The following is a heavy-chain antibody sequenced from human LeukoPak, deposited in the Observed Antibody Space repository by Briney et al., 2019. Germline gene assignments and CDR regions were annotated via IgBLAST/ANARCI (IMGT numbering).Heavy chain of an antibody. D-gene: IGHD6-13*01. CDR3: ARDPRIAAATGGFDY. CDR1: GYTFTSYY. Sequence: VASVKVSCKASGYTFTSYYMHWVRQAPGQGLEWMGIINPSGGSTSYAQKFQGRVTMTRDTSTSTVYMELSSLRSEDTAVYYCARDPRIAAATGGFDYWGQGTLVTVSS. V-gene: IGHV1-46*01. J-gene: IGHJ4*02. CDR2: INPSGGST.